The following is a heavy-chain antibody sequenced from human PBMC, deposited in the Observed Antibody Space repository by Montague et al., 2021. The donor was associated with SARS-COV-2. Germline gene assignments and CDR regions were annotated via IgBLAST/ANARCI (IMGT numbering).Heavy chain of an antibody. D-gene: IGHD2-15*01. CDR2: LYSDCPT. Sequence: SLRLSCAVSGFTVSNNYMNWVRQAPGKGLEWVSVLYSDCPTYYADSVKGRFTISRDDSSNTVYLQMNSLRAEDTDVYYFARWGGLVVAGYYFDYWGQGTLVTVSS. J-gene: IGHJ4*02. V-gene: IGHV3-53*05. CDR3: ARWGGLVVAGYYFDY. CDR1: GFTVSNNY.